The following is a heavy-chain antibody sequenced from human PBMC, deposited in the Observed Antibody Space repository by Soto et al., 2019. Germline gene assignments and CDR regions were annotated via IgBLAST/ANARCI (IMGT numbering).Heavy chain of an antibody. D-gene: IGHD2-2*01. Sequence: GGSLRLSCAASGLTFSIYAISWVRQAPGKGLEWLSAISTSGDKTYYADPVEGRFTISRDKSKNTLYLQMYCMRVDDTAVYYSAKPIYHDLVVTSGMDESGTRTTVTVS. CDR2: ISTSGDKT. CDR3: AKPIYHDLVVTSGMDE. CDR1: GLTFSIYA. V-gene: IGHV3-23*01. J-gene: IGHJ6*04.